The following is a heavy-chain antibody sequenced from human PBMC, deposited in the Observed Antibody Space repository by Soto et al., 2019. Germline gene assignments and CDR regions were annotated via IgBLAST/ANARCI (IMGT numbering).Heavy chain of an antibody. Sequence: GESLKISCKGSGDSFTSYWIGWVCQMPGKGLEWMGIIYPGDSDTRYSPSFQGQVTISADKSISTAYLQWSSLKASDTAMYDCARPRRASFQLSIYFDYWGQGTLVTVSS. CDR1: GDSFTSYW. J-gene: IGHJ4*02. V-gene: IGHV5-51*03. CDR3: ARPRRASFQLSIYFDY. CDR2: IYPGDSDT. D-gene: IGHD3-16*02.